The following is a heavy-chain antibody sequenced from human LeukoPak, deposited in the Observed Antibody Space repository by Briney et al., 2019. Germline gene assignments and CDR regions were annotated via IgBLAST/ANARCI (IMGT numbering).Heavy chain of an antibody. Sequence: PGESLKISCKASGYSFTSYWIGWVRQMPGKGREWMGIIDPSDSETRYTPSFQGQVTISVDKSLTTAYLQWNSLKASDTAMYYCARQTAMGRSGDYWGQGTLVTVSS. CDR3: ARQTAMGRSGDY. D-gene: IGHD5-18*01. J-gene: IGHJ4*02. V-gene: IGHV5-51*01. CDR1: GYSFTSYW. CDR2: IDPSDSET.